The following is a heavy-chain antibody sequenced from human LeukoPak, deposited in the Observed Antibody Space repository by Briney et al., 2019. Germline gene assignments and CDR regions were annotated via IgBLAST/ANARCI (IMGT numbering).Heavy chain of an antibody. CDR1: GFTFSSYA. D-gene: IGHD2-2*01. V-gene: IGHV3-23*01. CDR2: ISGSGGST. CDR3: AKDRHAPGRYCSSTSCLPFDP. J-gene: IGHJ5*02. Sequence: GGSLRLSCAASGFTFSSYAMTWVRQAPGKGLEWVSAISGSGGSTYYAESVKGRCTISRDNSKKTLFLQMNSLRAEDTAVYYCAKDRHAPGRYCSSTSCLPFDPWGQGTLVTVSS.